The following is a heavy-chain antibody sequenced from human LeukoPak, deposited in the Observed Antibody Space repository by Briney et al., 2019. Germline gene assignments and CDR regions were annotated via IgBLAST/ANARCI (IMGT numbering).Heavy chain of an antibody. CDR1: GGTFSSYA. Sequence: GASVKVSCKASGGTFSSYAISWVRQATGQGLEWVGWMNPNSGNTGYAQKFQGRVTMTRNTSISTAYMELSSLRSEDTAVYYCARGKRRILGAICCVYWGQGTLVTVSS. V-gene: IGHV1-8*02. J-gene: IGHJ4*02. D-gene: IGHD1-26*01. CDR3: ARGKRRILGAICCVY. CDR2: MNPNSGNT.